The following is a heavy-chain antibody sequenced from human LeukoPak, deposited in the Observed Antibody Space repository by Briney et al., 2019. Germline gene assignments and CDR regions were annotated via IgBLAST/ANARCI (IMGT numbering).Heavy chain of an antibody. V-gene: IGHV3-21*01. CDR2: ISSSGSYI. J-gene: IGHJ4*02. CDR3: AARSPAAFDY. Sequence: GGSLRLSCAASGFTFSGYSMSWVRQAPGKGLEWVASISSSGSYIYYADSMKGRFTISRDNAENSLSLQMSSLRAEDTAVYYCAARSPAAFDYWGQGTLVTVSS. CDR1: GFTFSGYS.